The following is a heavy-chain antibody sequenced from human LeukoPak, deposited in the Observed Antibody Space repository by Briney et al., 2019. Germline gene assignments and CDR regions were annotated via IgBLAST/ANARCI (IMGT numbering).Heavy chain of an antibody. Sequence: ASVKVSCKAFGYTFTSNYMHWVRQAPGQGPEWMGVISPSGGSTTYAQKFQGRVTMTRDTSISTAYMELSRLRSDDTAVYYCARGVAVAGRLDYWGQGTLVTVSS. J-gene: IGHJ4*02. CDR2: ISPSGGST. D-gene: IGHD6-19*01. V-gene: IGHV1-46*01. CDR3: ARGVAVAGRLDY. CDR1: GYTFTSNY.